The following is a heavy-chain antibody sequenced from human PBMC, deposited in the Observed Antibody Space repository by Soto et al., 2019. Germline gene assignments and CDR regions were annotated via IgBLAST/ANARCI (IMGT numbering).Heavy chain of an antibody. V-gene: IGHV3-23*01. D-gene: IGHD2-15*01. Sequence: GGSLRLSCAASGFTFSSYAMSWVRQAPGKGLEWVSAISGNGGRTYYADSVKGRFTISRDNSKNSLYLQMNSLRAEDTAVYYCARTRDIVVEYYFDYWGQGTLVTVSS. J-gene: IGHJ4*02. CDR3: ARTRDIVVEYYFDY. CDR1: GFTFSSYA. CDR2: ISGNGGRT.